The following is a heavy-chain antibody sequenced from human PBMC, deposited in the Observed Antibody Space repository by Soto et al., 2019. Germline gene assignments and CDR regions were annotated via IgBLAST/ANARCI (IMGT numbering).Heavy chain of an antibody. J-gene: IGHJ4*02. D-gene: IGHD6-19*01. CDR3: AKEGEHSSGWANFDY. V-gene: IGHV3-23*01. Sequence: EVQLLESGGGLVQPGGSLRLSCAASGFTFSSYAMSWVRQAPGKGLEWVSAINGSGGSTYYADSVKGRFTISRDNSXHTLYLQMNSLRAEDTAVYYCAKEGEHSSGWANFDYWGQGTLVTVSS. CDR2: INGSGGST. CDR1: GFTFSSYA.